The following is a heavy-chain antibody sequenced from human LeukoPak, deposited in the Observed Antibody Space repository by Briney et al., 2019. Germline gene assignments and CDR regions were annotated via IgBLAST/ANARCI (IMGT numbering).Heavy chain of an antibody. CDR3: AKVSVSGDSYYYYGMDV. Sequence: GGSLRLSCAASGFTFSSYAMSWVRQAPGKGLEGVSAISGSGGSTYYADSVKGRFTISRDNSKNTLYLQMNSLRAEDTAVYYCAKVSVSGDSYYYYGMDVWGQGTTVTVSS. V-gene: IGHV3-23*01. CDR1: GFTFSSYA. D-gene: IGHD4-17*01. CDR2: ISGSGGST. J-gene: IGHJ6*02.